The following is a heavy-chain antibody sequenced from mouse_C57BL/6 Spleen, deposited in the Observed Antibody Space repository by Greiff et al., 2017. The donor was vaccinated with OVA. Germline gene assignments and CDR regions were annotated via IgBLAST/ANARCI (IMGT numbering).Heavy chain of an antibody. V-gene: IGHV3-6*01. J-gene: IGHJ2*01. D-gene: IGHD2-4*01. CDR2: ISYDGSN. CDR1: GYSITSGYY. Sequence: EVKLQESGPGLVKPSQSLSLTCSVTGYSITSGYYWNWIRQFPGNKLEWMGYISYDGSNNYNPSLKNRISITRDTSKNQFFLKLNSVTTEDTATYYCARDTRYDYLYYFDYWGQGTTLTVSS. CDR3: ARDTRYDYLYYFDY.